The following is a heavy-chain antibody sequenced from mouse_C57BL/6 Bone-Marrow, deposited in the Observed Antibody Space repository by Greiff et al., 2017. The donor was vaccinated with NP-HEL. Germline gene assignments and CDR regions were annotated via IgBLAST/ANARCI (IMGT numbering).Heavy chain of an antibody. CDR3: ARRLRLGDFDY. J-gene: IGHJ2*01. D-gene: IGHD1-2*01. CDR2: ISSGGSYT. Sequence: DVKLQESGGDLVKPGGSLKLSCAASGFTFSSYGMSWVRQTPDKRLEWVATISSGGSYTYYPDSVKGRFTISRDNAKNTLYLQMSSLKSEDTAMYYCARRLRLGDFDYWGQGTTLTVSS. V-gene: IGHV5-6*02. CDR1: GFTFSSYG.